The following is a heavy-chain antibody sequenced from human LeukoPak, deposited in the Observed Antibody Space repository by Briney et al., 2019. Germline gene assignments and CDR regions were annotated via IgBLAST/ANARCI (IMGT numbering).Heavy chain of an antibody. Sequence: PGGSLRLSCAASGFTFSSYSMNWVRQAPGKGLEWVSYISSSSSTIYYADSVKGRFTISRDNSRNMVYLRMNSLRAEDTAVYYCAKDRGPEDFWSGYYPDAFDIWGQGTMVTVSS. CDR3: AKDRGPEDFWSGYYPDAFDI. CDR2: ISSSSSTI. J-gene: IGHJ3*02. CDR1: GFTFSSYS. V-gene: IGHV3-48*01. D-gene: IGHD3-3*01.